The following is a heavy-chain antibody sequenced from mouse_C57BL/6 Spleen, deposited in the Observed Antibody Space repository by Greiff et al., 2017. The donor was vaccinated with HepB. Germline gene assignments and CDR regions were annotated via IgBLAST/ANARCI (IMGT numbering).Heavy chain of an antibody. CDR3: ARAPYYYGSSYHYFDY. J-gene: IGHJ2*01. Sequence: EVHLVESGGGLVKPGGSLKLSCAASGFTFSSYAMSWVRQTPEKRLEWVATISDGGSYTYYPDNVKGRFTISRDNAKNNLYLQMSHLKSEDTAMYYWARAPYYYGSSYHYFDYWGQGTTLTVSS. V-gene: IGHV5-4*01. CDR2: ISDGGSYT. CDR1: GFTFSSYA. D-gene: IGHD1-1*01.